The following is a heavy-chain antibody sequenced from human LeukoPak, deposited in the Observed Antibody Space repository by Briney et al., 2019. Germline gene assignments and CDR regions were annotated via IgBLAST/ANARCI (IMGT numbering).Heavy chain of an antibody. Sequence: ASVKVSCKVSGYTLTELSMHWVRQAPGKGLEWMGGFDPEDGETIYAQKFQGRVTMTEDTSTDTAYMELSSLRSEDTAVYYCATAEGGIRFLEWLPHYWGQGTLVTVSS. CDR1: GYTLTELS. V-gene: IGHV1-24*01. J-gene: IGHJ4*02. CDR3: ATAEGGIRFLEWLPHY. D-gene: IGHD3-3*01. CDR2: FDPEDGET.